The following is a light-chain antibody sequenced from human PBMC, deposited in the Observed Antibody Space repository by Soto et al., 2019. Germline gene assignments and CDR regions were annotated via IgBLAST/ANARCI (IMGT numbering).Light chain of an antibody. Sequence: DIQLTQSPSTLSASVGDRVTISCRASQSISNWLAWYQQKPGIAPKLLIYEASRLESGVPSRFSGTGSGTEFTLTNSSLQPDDFATYYCQQYSHFSTFGQGTKVDIK. CDR1: QSISNW. J-gene: IGKJ1*01. CDR3: QQYSHFST. V-gene: IGKV1-5*03. CDR2: EAS.